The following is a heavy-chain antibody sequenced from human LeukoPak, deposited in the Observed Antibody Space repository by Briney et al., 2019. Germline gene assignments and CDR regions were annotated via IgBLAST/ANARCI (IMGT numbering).Heavy chain of an antibody. CDR3: ARALSPRVRGYYYYGMDV. V-gene: IGHV3-33*01. CDR2: IWYDGSNK. D-gene: IGHD3-10*01. Sequence: PGRSLRLSCAASGFTFSSYGMHWVRQAPGKGLEWVAVIWYDGSNKYYADSVKGRFTISRDNSKNTLYLQMNSLRAEDTAVYYCARALSPRVRGYYYYGMDVWGQGTTVTVSS. J-gene: IGHJ6*02. CDR1: GFTFSSYG.